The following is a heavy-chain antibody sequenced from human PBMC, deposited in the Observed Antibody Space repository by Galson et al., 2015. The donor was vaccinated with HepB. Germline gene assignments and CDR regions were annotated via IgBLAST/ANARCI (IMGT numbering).Heavy chain of an antibody. D-gene: IGHD4-17*01. CDR3: ARVPPTVTTGMYYFDY. J-gene: IGHJ4*02. Sequence: SVKVSCKASGYTFTSYYMHWVRQAPGQGLEWMGIINPSGGSTSYAQKFQGRVTMTRDTSTSTVYMELSSLRSEDTAVYYCARVPPTVTTGMYYFDYWGQGTLVTVSS. CDR1: GYTFTSYY. CDR2: INPSGGST. V-gene: IGHV1-46*01.